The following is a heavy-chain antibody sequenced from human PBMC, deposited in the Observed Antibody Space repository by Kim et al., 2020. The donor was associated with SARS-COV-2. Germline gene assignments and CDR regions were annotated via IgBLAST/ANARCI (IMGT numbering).Heavy chain of an antibody. V-gene: IGHV4-39*07. Sequence: SETLSLTCTVSGGSISSSSYYWGWIRQPPGKGLEWIGSIYYSGSTYYNPSLKSRVTISVDTSKNQFSLKLSSVTAADTAVYYCARERNPLGAFDIWGQGTMVTVSS. D-gene: IGHD1-1*01. CDR2: IYYSGST. CDR1: GGSISSSSYY. CDR3: ARERNPLGAFDI. J-gene: IGHJ3*02.